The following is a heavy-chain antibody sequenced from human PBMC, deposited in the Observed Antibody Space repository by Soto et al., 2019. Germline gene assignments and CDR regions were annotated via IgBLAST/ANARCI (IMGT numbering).Heavy chain of an antibody. J-gene: IGHJ4*02. CDR3: SRGILV. CDR2: ISYGGST. V-gene: IGHV4-31*03. D-gene: IGHD5-18*01. Sequence: QVQLQESGPGLVKPSQTLSLTCTVSGGSINSGGYCWSWIRQHPGKGLDWIGCISYGGSTSYNPFLKRRVTLYVDASKNQFSLKLTSVTAADTAVYQCSRGILVWGQGALITVSS. CDR1: GGSINSGGYC.